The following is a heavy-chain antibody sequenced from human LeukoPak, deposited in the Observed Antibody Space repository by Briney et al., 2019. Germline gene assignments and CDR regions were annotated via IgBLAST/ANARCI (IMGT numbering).Heavy chain of an antibody. CDR1: GFTFSNYD. V-gene: IGHV3-23*01. CDR2: IGNTDT. Sequence: GGSLRLSCAGSGFTFSNYDMSWVRQAPGKGLEWVSGIGNTDTYYSDSVKGRVTISRDNSKSTIYLHMSNLRAEDTALYYCARDGQAFNSDWDYIEYWGQGTPVTVSS. D-gene: IGHD3-9*01. J-gene: IGHJ4*02. CDR3: ARDGQAFNSDWDYIEY.